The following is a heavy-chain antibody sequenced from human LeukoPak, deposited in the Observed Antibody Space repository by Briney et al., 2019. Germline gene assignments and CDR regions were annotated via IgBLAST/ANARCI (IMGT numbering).Heavy chain of an antibody. J-gene: IGHJ4*02. CDR3: ARDPYYYDSSGYPGDY. CDR1: GGSISSRSYC. CDR2: VHISGST. D-gene: IGHD3-22*01. Sequence: SQTLSLTCTVSGGSISSRSYCWSWIRQPAGKGLEWIGHVHISGSTYYNPSLKSRVTISVDTSKNQFSLKLSSVTAADTAVYYCARDPYYYDSSGYPGDYWGQGTLVTVSS. V-gene: IGHV4-61*09.